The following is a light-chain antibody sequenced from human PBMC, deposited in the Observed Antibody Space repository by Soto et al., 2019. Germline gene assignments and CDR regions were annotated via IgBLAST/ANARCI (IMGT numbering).Light chain of an antibody. CDR3: QQSYKAPHT. V-gene: IGKV3-11*01. CDR1: QSVSIY. CDR2: DAS. J-gene: IGKJ2*01. Sequence: EIVLTQSPGTLSLSPGDRATLSCRASQSVSIYLAWYQQKPGQAPRLLIYDASNRVTGIPARFSGSGSGTDFTLTCSGLQPEDFGTYYCQQSYKAPHTFGQGTKLETK.